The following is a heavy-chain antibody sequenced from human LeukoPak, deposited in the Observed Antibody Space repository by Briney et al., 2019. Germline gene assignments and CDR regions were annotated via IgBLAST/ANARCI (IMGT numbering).Heavy chain of an antibody. D-gene: IGHD2-15*01. V-gene: IGHV3-74*01. CDR1: GFTFSSYW. Sequence: PGGSLRLSCAASGFTFSSYWMHWVRQAPRKGLVWVSRINSDGSSTTYADSVKGRFTISRDNAKNTLYLQMNSLRAEDTAVYYCARVKVASQTAWLDPWGQGTLVTVSS. CDR2: INSDGSST. J-gene: IGHJ5*02. CDR3: ARVKVASQTAWLDP.